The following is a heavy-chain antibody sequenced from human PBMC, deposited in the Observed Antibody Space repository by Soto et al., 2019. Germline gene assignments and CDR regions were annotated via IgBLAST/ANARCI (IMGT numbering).Heavy chain of an antibody. Sequence: GGSLRLSCAASGFTFDDYAMHWVRQAPGKGLEWVSGISWNSGSVGYADSVKGRFTISRDNAKNSLYLQMNSLRAEDTALYYCAKDIPRSGPNDAFDIRGQGTMVTVSS. CDR3: AKDIPRSGPNDAFDI. V-gene: IGHV3-9*01. CDR2: ISWNSGSV. J-gene: IGHJ3*02. CDR1: GFTFDDYA.